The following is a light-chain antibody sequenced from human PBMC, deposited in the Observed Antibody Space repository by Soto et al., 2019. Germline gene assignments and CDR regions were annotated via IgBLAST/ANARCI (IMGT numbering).Light chain of an antibody. CDR1: SSNIGAGYD. CDR2: GNS. Sequence: QSVLTQPPSVSGAPGQRVTISSTGSSSNIGAGYDVHWYQQLPGTAPKLLIYGNSNRPSGVPDRFSGSKSGTSASLAISGLQSEDEADYYCAAWDDSLNGPVFGGGTKVTVL. V-gene: IGLV1-40*01. CDR3: AAWDDSLNGPV. J-gene: IGLJ3*02.